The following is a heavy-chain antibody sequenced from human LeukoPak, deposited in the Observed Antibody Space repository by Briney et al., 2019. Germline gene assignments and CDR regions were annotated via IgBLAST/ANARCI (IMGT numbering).Heavy chain of an antibody. CDR3: ARVSVLIAAAGTTRWFDP. CDR2: SYYSGST. Sequence: PSETLSLTCTVSGGSMSSYYWSWIRQPPGKGLEWIGYSYYSGSTYYNPSLKSRVTISVDTSKNQFSLKLSSVTAADTAVYYCARVSVLIAAAGTTRWFDPWGQGTLVTVSS. V-gene: IGHV4-59*01. D-gene: IGHD6-13*01. CDR1: GGSMSSYY. J-gene: IGHJ5*02.